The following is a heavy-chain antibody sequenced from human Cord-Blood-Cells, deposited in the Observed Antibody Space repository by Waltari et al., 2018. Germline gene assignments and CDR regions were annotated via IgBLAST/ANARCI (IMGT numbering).Heavy chain of an antibody. J-gene: IGHJ4*02. CDR3: ARAEQQLVLFDY. CDR1: VGTVSSCA. CDR2: IIPIFGTA. Sequence: APLVQSGAEVKKPGSSVKVSRKAPVGTVSSCAISWARQAPGQGLEWMGGIIPIFGTANYAQKFQGRVTITADESTSTAYMELSSLRSEDTAVYYCARAEQQLVLFDYWGQGTLVTVSS. V-gene: IGHV1-69*01. D-gene: IGHD6-13*01.